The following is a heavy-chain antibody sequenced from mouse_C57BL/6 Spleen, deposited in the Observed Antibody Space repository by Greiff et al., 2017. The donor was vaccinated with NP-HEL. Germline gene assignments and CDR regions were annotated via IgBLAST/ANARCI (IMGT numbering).Heavy chain of an antibody. V-gene: IGHV5-16*01. CDR2: INYDGSST. J-gene: IGHJ4*01. CDR3: ARGPYYGSRDYAMDY. D-gene: IGHD1-1*01. CDR1: GFTFSDYY. Sequence: EVQRVESEGGLVQPGSSMKLSCTASGFTFSDYYMAWVRQVPEKGLEWVANINYDGSSTYYLDSLKSRFIFSRDNAKNILYLQKSSLKSEDTATYYCARGPYYGSRDYAMDYWGQGTSVTVSS.